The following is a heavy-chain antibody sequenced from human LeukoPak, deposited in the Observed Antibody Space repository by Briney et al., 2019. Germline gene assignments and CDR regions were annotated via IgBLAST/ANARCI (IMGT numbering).Heavy chain of an antibody. Sequence: SETLSLTCAVYGGSFSGYYWSWIRQPPGKGLEWIGEINHSGSTNYNPSLKSRVTISVDTSKNQFSLKLSSVTAADTAVYHCARGPRRIAVAGYDYWGQGTLVTVSS. J-gene: IGHJ4*02. CDR1: GGSFSGYY. V-gene: IGHV4-34*01. CDR3: ARGPRRIAVAGYDY. D-gene: IGHD6-19*01. CDR2: INHSGST.